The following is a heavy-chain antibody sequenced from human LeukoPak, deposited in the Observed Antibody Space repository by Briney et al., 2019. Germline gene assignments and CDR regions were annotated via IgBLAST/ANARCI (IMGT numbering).Heavy chain of an antibody. CDR2: INHSGST. CDR1: GGSFSAYY. V-gene: IGHV4-34*01. D-gene: IGHD3-3*01. CDR3: ARRGYDFWSGYSQFDY. Sequence: SETLSLTCAVYGGSFSAYYWTWIRQPPGKGLEWIGEINHSGSTNYSPSLKSRVTISVDTSKNQISLKLSSVTAADTAVYYCARRGYDFWSGYSQFDYWGQGTLVTVSS. J-gene: IGHJ4*02.